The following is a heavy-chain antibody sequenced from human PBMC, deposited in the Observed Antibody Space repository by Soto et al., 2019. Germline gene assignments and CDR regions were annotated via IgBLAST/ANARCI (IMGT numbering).Heavy chain of an antibody. CDR1: GGSMNRYY. J-gene: IGHJ3*02. Sequence: QVQLQESGPGRVNPSETLSLTCSVSGGSMNRYYWTWIRQSPGKALEWIGYMYYSGKPNYKGSTKSNPSLNSRVTMSAASSKGQFSLKMTSVTAADTAIYYCARPLFNNKEDDFDMWGQGTMVTVSA. D-gene: IGHD3-10*01. CDR2: MYYSGKPNYKGST. V-gene: IGHV4-59*08. CDR3: ARPLFNNKEDDFDM.